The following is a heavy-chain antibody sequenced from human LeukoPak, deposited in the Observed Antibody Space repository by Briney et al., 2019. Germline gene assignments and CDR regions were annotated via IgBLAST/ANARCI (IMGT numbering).Heavy chain of an antibody. CDR1: GGSINSGDYY. Sequence: SQTLSLTCTVSGGSINSGDYYWSWIRQPPGKGLEWIGYIYYNGSTYYNPPLKSRVTISVDTSKNQFSLKLTSVTAADTAVYYCASGELNYYDSSGSCLYYGMDVWGQGTTVTVSS. CDR3: ASGELNYYDSSGSCLYYGMDV. J-gene: IGHJ6*02. V-gene: IGHV4-30-4*01. CDR2: IYYNGST. D-gene: IGHD3-22*01.